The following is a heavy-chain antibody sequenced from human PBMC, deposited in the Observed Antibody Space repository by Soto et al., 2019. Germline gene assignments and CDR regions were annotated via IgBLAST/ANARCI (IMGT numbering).Heavy chain of an antibody. D-gene: IGHD3-10*01. CDR2: ISGSGGST. Sequence: GGSLRLSCAASGFTFSSYAMSWVRQAPGKGLEWVSAISGSGGSTYYADSVKGRFTISRDNAKSSLYLQMNSLRAEDTALYYCARDYYGSGSHDSWGQGTLVTVSS. CDR3: ARDYYGSGSHDS. CDR1: GFTFSSYA. J-gene: IGHJ5*01. V-gene: IGHV3-23*01.